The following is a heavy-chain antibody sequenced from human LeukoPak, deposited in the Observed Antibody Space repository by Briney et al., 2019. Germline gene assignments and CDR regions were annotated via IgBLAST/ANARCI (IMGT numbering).Heavy chain of an antibody. CDR3: ARVSQASHRYCSAGSCYRNSFDY. CDR2: IIPIFGTA. D-gene: IGHD2-15*01. V-gene: IGHV1-69*13. J-gene: IGHJ4*02. CDR1: GGTFSSYA. Sequence: SVKVSCKASGGTFSSYAISWVRQAPGQGLEWMGGIIPIFGTANYAQKFQGRVTITADESTSTAYMELSSLRSEDTAVYYCARVSQASHRYCSAGSCYRNSFDYWGQGTLVTVSS.